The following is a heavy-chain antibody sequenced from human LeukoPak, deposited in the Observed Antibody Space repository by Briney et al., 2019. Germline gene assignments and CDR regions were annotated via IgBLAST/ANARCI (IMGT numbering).Heavy chain of an antibody. V-gene: IGHV3-74*01. J-gene: IGHJ6*02. Sequence: GGSLRLSCAASGFPFSSYWMHWVRQVPGKGLLWVSRINSDGSATIYADSVRGRFTISRDNAKNTLYLQVSGLRVEDTAVYHCASDSPYYGMDVWGQGTTVTVSS. CDR1: GFPFSSYW. CDR3: ASDSPYYGMDV. CDR2: INSDGSAT.